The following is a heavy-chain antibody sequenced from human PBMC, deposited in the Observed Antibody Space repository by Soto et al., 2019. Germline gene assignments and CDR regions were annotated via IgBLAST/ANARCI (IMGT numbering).Heavy chain of an antibody. J-gene: IGHJ5*02. CDR1: EAYLAGYD. V-gene: IGHV4-4*07. Sequence: SSVPLCLTCNVSEAYLAGYDGSWIRKTPGKGLEWIGRIYATGSTDYNPSLKSRLTMSVDMSKKQFSLTLRSVTAADTAMYYCVRDGTKNLRDWFDPWGQGILVTVSS. CDR2: IYATGST. D-gene: IGHD1-1*01. CDR3: VRDGTKNLRDWFDP.